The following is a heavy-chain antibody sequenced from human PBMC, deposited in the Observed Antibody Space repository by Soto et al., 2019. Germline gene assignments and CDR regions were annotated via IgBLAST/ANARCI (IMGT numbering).Heavy chain of an antibody. CDR2: ISAYNGNT. D-gene: IGHD2-15*01. CDR1: GYTFSSYG. CDR3: ARDYSGVVEGVTVGWFDP. V-gene: IGHV1-18*01. Sequence: QVQLVQSGAEVKKPGASVKVSCKASGYTFSSYGISWVRQAPGQGLEWMGWISAYNGNTNYAQKFQGRVTVTTDTSTTTAYMEVRRLRSDDTAVYYCARDYSGVVEGVTVGWFDPWGKGTLVTVSS. J-gene: IGHJ5*02.